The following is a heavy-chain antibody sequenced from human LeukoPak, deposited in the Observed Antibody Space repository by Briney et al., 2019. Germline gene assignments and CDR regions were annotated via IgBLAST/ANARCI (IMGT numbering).Heavy chain of an antibody. D-gene: IGHD3-9*01. CDR3: ARGRDILTGYQYFDH. V-gene: IGHV3-21*01. CDR2: ISSSSSYI. Sequence: PGGSLRLSCAASGFTFSSYSMNWVRQAPGKGLEWVSSISSSSSYIYYADSVKGRFTISRDNAKNSLYLQMNSLRAEDTAVYYCARGRDILTGYQYFDHWGQGTLVTVSS. J-gene: IGHJ4*02. CDR1: GFTFSSYS.